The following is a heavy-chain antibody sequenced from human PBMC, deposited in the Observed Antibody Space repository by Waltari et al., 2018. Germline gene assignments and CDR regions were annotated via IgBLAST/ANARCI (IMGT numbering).Heavy chain of an antibody. CDR2: ISDGGGNT. CDR3: ARAVEPDY. D-gene: IGHD2-15*01. J-gene: IGHJ4*02. Sequence: VQLVESGGGLVQPGGSLRLSCAASGFTFTSYAMSWVRQAPGKGLEWVSAISDGGGNTYYADSIKGRFTISRDNSKNTLYLQMKSLRIEDTAVYHCARAVEPDYWGQGTLVTVSS. CDR1: GFTFTSYA. V-gene: IGHV3-23*04.